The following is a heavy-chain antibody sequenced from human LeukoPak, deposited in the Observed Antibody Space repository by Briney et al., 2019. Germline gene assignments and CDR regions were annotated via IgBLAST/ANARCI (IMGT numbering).Heavy chain of an antibody. CDR2: IKPDGSEK. J-gene: IGHJ4*02. CDR3: AKQRYGGEDY. D-gene: IGHD3-16*01. V-gene: IGHV3-7*01. Sequence: GGSLRLSCAASGFTISYFGMHWVRQAPGKGLEWMANIKPDGSEKYYVDSVKGRFTISRDNAKNSLYLQMNSMRAEDTAVYYCAKQRYGGEDYWGQGTLVTVSS. CDR1: GFTISYFG.